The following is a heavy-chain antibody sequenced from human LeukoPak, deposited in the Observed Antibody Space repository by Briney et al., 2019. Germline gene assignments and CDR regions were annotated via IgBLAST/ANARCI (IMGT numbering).Heavy chain of an antibody. D-gene: IGHD3-9*01. CDR3: AKTRGYFDWLSPPGY. J-gene: IGHJ4*02. Sequence: PGGSLRLSCAASGFTFSSYGMHWVRQAPGKGLEWVAVISYDGSNKYYADSVKGRFTISRDNSKNTLYLQMNSLRAEDTAVYYCAKTRGYFDWLSPPGYWGQGTLVTVSS. V-gene: IGHV3-30*18. CDR1: GFTFSSYG. CDR2: ISYDGSNK.